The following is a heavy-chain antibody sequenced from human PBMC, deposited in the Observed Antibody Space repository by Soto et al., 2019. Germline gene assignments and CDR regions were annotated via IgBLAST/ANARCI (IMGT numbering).Heavy chain of an antibody. CDR3: ARARGGAGTH. D-gene: IGHD6-19*01. Sequence: QVQLVQSGAEVKKPGASVKVSCKASGYSFTAYYIHWVRQAPGQGLEWVGWIDPHGGYTQSTKTFQGRVTKTRDTSITTAYLELSSLKSDDTAVYYCARARGGAGTHWGQGTLVSVSS. CDR2: IDPHGGYT. V-gene: IGHV1-2*02. CDR1: GYSFTAYY. J-gene: IGHJ4*02.